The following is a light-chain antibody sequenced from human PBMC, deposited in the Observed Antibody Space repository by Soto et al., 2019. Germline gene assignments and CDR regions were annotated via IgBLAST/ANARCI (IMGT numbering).Light chain of an antibody. CDR1: QTISTW. CDR2: DAS. V-gene: IGKV1-5*01. Sequence: DIQMTQSLSTVSAYVRDRVTITCRASQTISTWLAWYQHKPGKAPNLLIYDASTLMSGVPSRFSGSGSGTEFTLTISSLQPGDFATYYCQQSEIYLLTFCQVARLEIK. CDR3: QQSEIYLLT. J-gene: IGKJ5*01.